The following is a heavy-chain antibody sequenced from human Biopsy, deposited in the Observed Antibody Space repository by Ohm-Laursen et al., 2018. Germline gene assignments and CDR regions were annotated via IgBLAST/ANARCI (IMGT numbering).Heavy chain of an antibody. D-gene: IGHD6-19*01. CDR1: GYSFTSYY. Sequence: ASVKVSCRASGYSFTSYYMHWVRQAPGQGLEWMGMINPSGSTTSYPQIFQGRVTMTRDTSKSTVYMELSSPRSADTAVYFCARNTGWYGDLYYFDYWGQGTLVTVSS. CDR3: ARNTGWYGDLYYFDY. V-gene: IGHV1-46*01. CDR2: INPSGSTT. J-gene: IGHJ4*02.